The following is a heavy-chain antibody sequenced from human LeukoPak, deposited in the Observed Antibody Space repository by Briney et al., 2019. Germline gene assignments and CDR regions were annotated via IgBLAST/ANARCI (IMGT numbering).Heavy chain of an antibody. CDR3: ARTPHRGYGDYASDY. V-gene: IGHV4-38-2*02. Sequence: SETLSLTCTVSGYSISSGYYWGWIRQPPGKGLEWIGSIYHSGSTYYNPSLKSRVTISVDTSKNQFSLKLSSVTAADTAVYYCARTPHRGYGDYASDYWGQGTLVTVSS. D-gene: IGHD4-17*01. CDR2: IYHSGST. CDR1: GYSISSGYY. J-gene: IGHJ4*02.